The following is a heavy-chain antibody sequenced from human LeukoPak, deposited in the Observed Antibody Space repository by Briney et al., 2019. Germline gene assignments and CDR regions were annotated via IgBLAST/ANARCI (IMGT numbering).Heavy chain of an antibody. V-gene: IGHV3-23*01. Sequence: GGSLRLSCAASGFTFSSYAMSWVRQAPGKGLEWVSAISGSGGSTYYADTVKGRFTISRDNSKNTLYLQMNSLRAEDTAVYYCAKDKTQSHEYFQHWGQGTLVTVSS. CDR1: GFTFSSYA. D-gene: IGHD4-23*01. J-gene: IGHJ1*01. CDR2: ISGSGGST. CDR3: AKDKTQSHEYFQH.